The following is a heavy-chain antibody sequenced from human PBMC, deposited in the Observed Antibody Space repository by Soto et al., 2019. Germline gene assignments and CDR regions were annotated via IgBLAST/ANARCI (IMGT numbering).Heavy chain of an antibody. CDR3: ARGSSPVDFDY. Sequence: ASVKVSCKASGYTLTNYGINWVRQAPGQGLEWMGWVNTYNGNTNFAQRLQGRVTMTTEASTSTAYMELRSLRSDDTAVYYCARGSSPVDFDYWGQGTLVTVSS. CDR2: VNTYNGNT. V-gene: IGHV1-18*01. CDR1: GYTLTNYG. D-gene: IGHD6-13*01. J-gene: IGHJ4*02.